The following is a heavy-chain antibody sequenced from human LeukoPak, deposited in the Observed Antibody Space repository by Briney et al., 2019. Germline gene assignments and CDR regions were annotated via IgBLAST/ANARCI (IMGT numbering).Heavy chain of an antibody. V-gene: IGHV3-21*01. Sequence: PVGSLRLSCAASGFTFSSYSMNWVRQAPGKGLEWVSSISSSSSYIYYADSVKGRFTISRDNAKNSLYLQMNSLRAEDTAVYYCARTGRASDAFDIWGQGTMVTVSS. J-gene: IGHJ3*02. CDR2: ISSSSSYI. CDR1: GFTFSSYS. CDR3: ARTGRASDAFDI. D-gene: IGHD1-14*01.